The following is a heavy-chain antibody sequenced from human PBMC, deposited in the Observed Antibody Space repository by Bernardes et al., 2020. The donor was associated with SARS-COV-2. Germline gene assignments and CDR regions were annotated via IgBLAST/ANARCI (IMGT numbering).Heavy chain of an antibody. V-gene: IGHV3-7*02. CDR1: GFTFSSFW. CDR2: IKQDGSEK. CDR3: GRLKAGIGSSWLFDY. J-gene: IGHJ4*02. Sequence: GGSLRLSCAASGFTFSSFWMSWVRQTPGKGLEWVANIKQDGSEKHYVDSVKGRFTISRDNAKNSLYLQMDSLRAEDTAVYYCGRLKAGIGSSWLFDYWGQGTLVTVSS. D-gene: IGHD6-13*01.